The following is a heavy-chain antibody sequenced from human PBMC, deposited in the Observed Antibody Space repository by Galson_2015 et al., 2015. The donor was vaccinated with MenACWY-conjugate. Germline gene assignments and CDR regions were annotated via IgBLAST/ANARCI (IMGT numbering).Heavy chain of an antibody. V-gene: IGHV4-39*01. CDR3: ARHVRGRAAAGSALEGGRQDY. Sequence: SETLSLTCTVSGGSISSSSYFWGWIRQPPGKGLEWIGSIYYSGNTYYNASLKSRITISVDTSKNQFSLNLSSVTAADTAVYYCARHVRGRAAAGSALEGGRQDYWGQGTSVTV. CDR2: IYYSGNT. CDR1: GGSISSSSYF. J-gene: IGHJ4*02. D-gene: IGHD6-13*01.